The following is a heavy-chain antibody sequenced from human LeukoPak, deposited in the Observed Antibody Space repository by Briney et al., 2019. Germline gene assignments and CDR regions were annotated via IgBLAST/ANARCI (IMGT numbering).Heavy chain of an antibody. Sequence: PSETLSLTCTVSGVPMSSYYWSWIRQPAGKGLEWIGRIDISENTKYNPSFKSRVSMSVDTSKKQFSLKVSSVTAADTAVYYCARDGPTFLGSDRNSYNWLDPWGQGTLVIVSS. CDR3: ARDGPTFLGSDRNSYNWLDP. CDR2: IDISENT. D-gene: IGHD3-10*01. V-gene: IGHV4-4*07. J-gene: IGHJ5*02. CDR1: GVPMSSYY.